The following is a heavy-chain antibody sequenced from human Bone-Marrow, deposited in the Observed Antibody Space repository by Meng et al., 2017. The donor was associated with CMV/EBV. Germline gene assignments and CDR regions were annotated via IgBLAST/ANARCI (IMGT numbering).Heavy chain of an antibody. Sequence: HLVHLGAGLKKPWSSVKHTCKASGGSFLRYPISCVRQAPGQGLEWMGRIILIFGTANYEKTSQGRVTITADESPSKAYLELSSISSEATAVYYCARALGDIGLDYWGQGTLVTVSS. CDR3: ARALGDIGLDY. V-gene: IGHV1-69*15. D-gene: IGHD5-12*01. J-gene: IGHJ4*02. CDR2: IILIFGTA. CDR1: GGSFLRYP.